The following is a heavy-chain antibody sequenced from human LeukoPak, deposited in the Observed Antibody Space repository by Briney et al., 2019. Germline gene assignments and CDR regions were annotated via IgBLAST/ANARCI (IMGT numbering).Heavy chain of an antibody. Sequence: GGSLRLSCAASGFTFSYHWMTWVRQAPGKGLEWVANIKNDGTVKNYVDSVKGRFTISRDNSKNTLYLQMNSLRAEDTAVYYCAKDGRATGAFDIWGQGTMVTVSS. D-gene: IGHD1-26*01. J-gene: IGHJ3*02. V-gene: IGHV3-7*01. CDR1: GFTFSYHW. CDR3: AKDGRATGAFDI. CDR2: IKNDGTVK.